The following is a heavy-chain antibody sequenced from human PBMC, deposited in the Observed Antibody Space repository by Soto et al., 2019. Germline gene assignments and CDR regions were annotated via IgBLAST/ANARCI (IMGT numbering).Heavy chain of an antibody. D-gene: IGHD1-26*01. CDR2: IIPIFGTA. Sequence: SVKVSCKASGGTFSSYAISWVRQAPGQGLEWMGGIIPIFGTANYAQKFQGRVTITADETTSTAYMELSSLRSEDTAVYYCARVGPVEGSYYGMDVWGQGTTVTVAS. CDR3: ARVGPVEGSYYGMDV. V-gene: IGHV1-69*13. CDR1: GGTFSSYA. J-gene: IGHJ6*02.